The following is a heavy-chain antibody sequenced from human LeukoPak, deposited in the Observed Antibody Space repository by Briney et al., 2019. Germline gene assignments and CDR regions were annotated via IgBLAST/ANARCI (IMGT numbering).Heavy chain of an antibody. CDR2: IYYSGST. Sequence: KPSETLSLTCTVSGGSISSSSYYWGWIRQPPGKGLEWIGSIYYSGSTYYNPSLMSRGTISVDTSKNQFSLKLTSVTAADTAVYYCARLRSSDWYTCDFWGQGTLVTVSS. CDR3: ARLRSSDWYTCDF. V-gene: IGHV4-39*01. CDR1: GGSISSSSYY. D-gene: IGHD6-19*01. J-gene: IGHJ4*02.